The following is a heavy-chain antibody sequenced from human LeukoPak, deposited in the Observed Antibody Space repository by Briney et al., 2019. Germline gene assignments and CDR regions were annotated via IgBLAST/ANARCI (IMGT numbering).Heavy chain of an antibody. V-gene: IGHV4-34*01. D-gene: IGHD3-10*01. Sequence: SETLSLTCAVYGGSFSGYYWSWIRQPPGKGLEWIGEINHSGSTNYNPSLKSRVTISVDTSKNQFSLKLSSVTAADTAVYYCARDPGWFGESPFDYWGQGTLVTVSS. CDR2: INHSGST. J-gene: IGHJ4*02. CDR1: GGSFSGYY. CDR3: ARDPGWFGESPFDY.